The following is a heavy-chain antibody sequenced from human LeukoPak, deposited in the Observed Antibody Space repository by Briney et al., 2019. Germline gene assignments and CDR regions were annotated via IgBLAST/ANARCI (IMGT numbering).Heavy chain of an antibody. CDR1: GYTFTGYY. V-gene: IGHV1-2*02. J-gene: IGHJ4*02. CDR2: INPNSGGT. D-gene: IGHD3-22*01. Sequence: ASVKVSCKASGYTFTGYYMHWVRQAPGQGLEWLGWINPNSGGTNYAQKFQGRVTMTRDTSISTAYMELSRLRSDDTAVYYCAREYYDSSAYNQEAIDYWGQGTLVTVSS. CDR3: AREYYDSSAYNQEAIDY.